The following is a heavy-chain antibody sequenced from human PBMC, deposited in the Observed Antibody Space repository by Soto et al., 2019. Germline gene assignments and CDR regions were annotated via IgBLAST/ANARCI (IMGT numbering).Heavy chain of an antibody. D-gene: IGHD3-16*01. CDR1: GFTFSSYS. V-gene: IGHV3-21*01. J-gene: IGHJ4*01. CDR2: ISSSSSYI. CDR3: ARVIRSGQEVFDY. Sequence: PGGSLRLSCAASGFTFSSYSMNWVRQAPGKGLEWVSSISSSSSYIYYADSVKGRFTISRDNAKNSLYLQMNSLRAEDTAVYYCARVIRSGQEVFDYWGQEPWSPSPQ.